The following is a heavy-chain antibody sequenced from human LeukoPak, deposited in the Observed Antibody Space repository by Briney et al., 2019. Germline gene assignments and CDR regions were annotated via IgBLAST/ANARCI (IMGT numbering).Heavy chain of an antibody. CDR2: INPNSGGT. D-gene: IGHD1-26*01. J-gene: IGHJ5*02. CDR1: GYTFTGYY. V-gene: IGHV1-2*02. Sequence: GGSVKVSCKASGYTFTGYYMRWVRQAPGQGLEWMGWINPNSGGTNYAQKFQGRVTMTRDTSISTAYMELSRLRSDDTAVYYCARDLVGSQNWFDPWGQGTLVTVSS. CDR3: ARDLVGSQNWFDP.